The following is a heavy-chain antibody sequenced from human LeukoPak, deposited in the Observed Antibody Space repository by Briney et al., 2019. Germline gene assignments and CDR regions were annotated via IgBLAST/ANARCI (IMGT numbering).Heavy chain of an antibody. D-gene: IGHD1-26*01. V-gene: IGHV4-59*01. J-gene: IGHJ5*02. CDR3: ARVGRTGFDP. CDR2: IYYSGST. Sequence: SETLSLTCTVSGGSISSYYWSWIRQPPGKGLEWIGYIYYSGSTNYNPSHKSRVTISVDTSKNQFSLKLSSVTAADTAVYYCARVGRTGFDPWGQGTLVTVSS. CDR1: GGSISSYY.